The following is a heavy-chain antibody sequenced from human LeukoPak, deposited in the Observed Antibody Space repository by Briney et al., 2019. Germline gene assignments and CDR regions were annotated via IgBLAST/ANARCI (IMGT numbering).Heavy chain of an antibody. J-gene: IGHJ4*02. Sequence: PGGSLRLSCAPSGFTFSSYGMQWVRQAPGSGLEWVAFIRNDGSNEYYADSVKGRFTISRDNSKNTLYLQMNSLRTKDTAVYYCARAGSFGGDDYWGQGTLVTVSS. CDR1: GFTFSSYG. CDR2: IRNDGSNE. CDR3: ARAGSFGGDDY. V-gene: IGHV3-30*02. D-gene: IGHD1-26*01.